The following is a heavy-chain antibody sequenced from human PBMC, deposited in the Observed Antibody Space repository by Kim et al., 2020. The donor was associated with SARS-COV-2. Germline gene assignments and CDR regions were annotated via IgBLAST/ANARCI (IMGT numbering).Heavy chain of an antibody. J-gene: IGHJ4*02. Sequence: GGSLRLSCVASGFSFSTSWMSWVRLTAGKGLEWVANIKPDGSQKYYVDSVKGRFVISRDNPNNSLCLQVGSLRVDDTAIYYCTSGSANWGQGTLVTVSS. CDR3: TSGSAN. V-gene: IGHV3-7*01. D-gene: IGHD1-26*01. CDR2: IKPDGSQK. CDR1: GFSFSTSW.